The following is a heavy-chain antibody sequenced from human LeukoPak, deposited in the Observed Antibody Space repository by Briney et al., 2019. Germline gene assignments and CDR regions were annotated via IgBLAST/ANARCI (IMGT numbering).Heavy chain of an antibody. Sequence: GASVKVSCKASGYTFTGYYMHWVRQAPGQGLEWMGWINPNSGGTNYAQKFQGRVTMTRGTSISTAYMELSRLRSDDTAVYYCASGGSVTSRTYYYYMDVWGKGTTVTVSS. CDR2: INPNSGGT. D-gene: IGHD3-10*01. CDR3: ASGGSVTSRTYYYYMDV. CDR1: GYTFTGYY. J-gene: IGHJ6*03. V-gene: IGHV1-2*02.